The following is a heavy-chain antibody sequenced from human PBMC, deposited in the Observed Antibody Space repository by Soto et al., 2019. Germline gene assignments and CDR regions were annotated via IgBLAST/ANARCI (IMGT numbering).Heavy chain of an antibody. J-gene: IGHJ4*02. CDR2: ISGSGGST. V-gene: IGHV3-23*01. CDR3: AKSGSTRLSGYFS. CDR1: GFPFNSYA. D-gene: IGHD3-22*01. Sequence: GGSLRLSCAPSGFPFNSYARSWVRQAPGKGLEWVSAISGSGGSTYYADSVKGRFTISRDNSKNTLYLQMNSLRAEDTAVYYCAKSGSTRLSGYFSWGQGTLVTVSS.